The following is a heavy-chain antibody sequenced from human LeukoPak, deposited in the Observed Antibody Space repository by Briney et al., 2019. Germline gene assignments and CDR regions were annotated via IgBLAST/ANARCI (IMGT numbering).Heavy chain of an antibody. CDR1: GFTFTNYT. Sequence: GGSLRLSCVASGFTFTNYTMNWVRQAPGKGLEWVSFISSNSNNIHYVGSLKGRFTVSRDNAKNSLYLQMNSLRVEDTAVYYCARGLNRFSSSWYRLAYWGQGTLVTVSS. D-gene: IGHD6-13*01. CDR3: ARGLNRFSSSWYRLAY. J-gene: IGHJ4*02. V-gene: IGHV3-21*01. CDR2: ISSNSNNI.